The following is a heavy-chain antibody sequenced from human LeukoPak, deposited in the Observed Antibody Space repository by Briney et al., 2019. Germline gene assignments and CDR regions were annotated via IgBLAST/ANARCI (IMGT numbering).Heavy chain of an antibody. CDR1: GYSFTSYG. J-gene: IGHJ4*02. D-gene: IGHD6-19*01. V-gene: IGHV1-18*01. CDR3: ARVGGSGWWVHYFDY. CDR2: ISPYNGNT. Sequence: ASVKVSCKASGYSFTSYGISWVRQAPGQGLEWMGWISPYNGNTNYAQKFQGRVFITRNTSTNTAYMELSSLTSEDTAVYYCARVGGSGWWVHYFDYWGQGTLVTVSS.